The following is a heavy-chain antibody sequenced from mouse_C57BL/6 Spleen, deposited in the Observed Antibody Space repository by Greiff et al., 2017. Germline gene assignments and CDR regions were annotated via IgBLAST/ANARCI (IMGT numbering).Heavy chain of an antibody. D-gene: IGHD3-3*01. J-gene: IGHJ3*01. V-gene: IGHV1-69*01. CDR2: IDPSDSYT. CDR3: ARGDFNGESVFAY. Sequence: QVQLQQPGAELVMPGASVKLSCKASGYTFTSYWMHWVKQRPGQGLEWIGEIDPSDSYTNYNQKFKGKSTLTVDKSSSTAYMQLSSLTSEDSAVYYCARGDFNGESVFAYWGQGTLVTVSA. CDR1: GYTFTSYW.